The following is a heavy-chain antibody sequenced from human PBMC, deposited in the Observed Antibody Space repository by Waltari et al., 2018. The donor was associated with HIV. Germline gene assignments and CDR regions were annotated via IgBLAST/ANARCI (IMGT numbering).Heavy chain of an antibody. Sequence: EVQLVESGGGVVKPGGSLRLSCAASGFTFRCYTMLWVRQVPGKGLEWVSSISSSSSYIYYADSVKGRFTISRDNAKNSLYLQMNSLRAEDTAVYYCARDRLGLFDLWGRGTLVTVSS. CDR3: ARDRLGLFDL. J-gene: IGHJ2*01. D-gene: IGHD6-19*01. V-gene: IGHV3-21*01. CDR1: GFTFRCYT. CDR2: ISSSSSYI.